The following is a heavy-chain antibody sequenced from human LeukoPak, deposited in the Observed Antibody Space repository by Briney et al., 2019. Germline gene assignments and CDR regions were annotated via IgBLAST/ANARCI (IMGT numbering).Heavy chain of an antibody. V-gene: IGHV1-2*02. Sequence: ASVKVSCKTSGYSFPVFYVHWVRQAPGQGPEWMGWINPNSGATHYVEKFKGRVTMTRDTSISTVYMDLTRLQFDDTAVYYCTREYNYGFDYWGQGALVTVSS. CDR3: TREYNYGFDY. J-gene: IGHJ4*02. D-gene: IGHD5-18*01. CDR1: GYSFPVFY. CDR2: INPNSGAT.